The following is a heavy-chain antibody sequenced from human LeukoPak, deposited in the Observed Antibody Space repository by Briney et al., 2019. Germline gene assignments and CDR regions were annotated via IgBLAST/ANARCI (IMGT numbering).Heavy chain of an antibody. CDR3: AREGSLGDYYYYGMDV. Sequence: GGSLRLSCAASGFTVSSNYMSWVRQAPGKGLEWVSVIYSGGSTYYADSVKGRFTISRDNFKNTLYLQMNSLRAEDTAVYYCAREGSLGDYYYYGMDVWGQGTTVTVSS. D-gene: IGHD3-16*01. V-gene: IGHV3-53*01. CDR2: IYSGGST. J-gene: IGHJ6*02. CDR1: GFTVSSNY.